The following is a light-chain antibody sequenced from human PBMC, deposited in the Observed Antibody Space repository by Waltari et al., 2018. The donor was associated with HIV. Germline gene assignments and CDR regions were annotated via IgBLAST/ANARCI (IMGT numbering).Light chain of an antibody. CDR1: SSDVGGYNY. Sequence: QSALTQPASVSGSPGQSITISCTGTSSDVGGYNYVSWYQQHPGKAPKLMIYNVIKRPSGVSNRFSGSKSGNPAPLTISGLQAEDEADYYCSSYISSSTYVFGTGTKVTVL. CDR2: NVI. V-gene: IGLV2-14*03. J-gene: IGLJ1*01. CDR3: SSYISSSTYV.